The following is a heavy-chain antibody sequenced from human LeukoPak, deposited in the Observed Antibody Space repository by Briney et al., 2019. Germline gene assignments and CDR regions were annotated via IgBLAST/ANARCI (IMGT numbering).Heavy chain of an antibody. J-gene: IGHJ6*03. D-gene: IGHD3-10*01. V-gene: IGHV3-21*01. CDR1: GFTFSSYS. CDR3: ARVVRGSGSYYHYYYMDV. CDR2: ISSNGASI. Sequence: IPGGSLRLSCAASGFTFSSYSMSWFRQAPGMGLEWVSSISSNGASIYYADSVKGRFTISRDNAKNSLYLQMNSLRAEDTAVYYCARVVRGSGSYYHYYYMDVWGKGTTVTVSS.